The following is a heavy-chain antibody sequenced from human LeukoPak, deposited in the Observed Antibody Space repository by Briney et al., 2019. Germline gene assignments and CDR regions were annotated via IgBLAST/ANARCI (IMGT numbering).Heavy chain of an antibody. Sequence: ASVKVSCKASGYTFTSYYMHWVRQATGQGLEWMGWMNPNSGNTGYAQKFQGRVTITRNTSISTAYMELSSLRSEDTAVYYCARGRVNHFWYACSGGSCYSRGNYFDYWGQGTLVTVSS. CDR3: ARGRVNHFWYACSGGSCYSRGNYFDY. V-gene: IGHV1-8*03. CDR1: GYTFTSYY. J-gene: IGHJ4*02. D-gene: IGHD2-15*01. CDR2: MNPNSGNT.